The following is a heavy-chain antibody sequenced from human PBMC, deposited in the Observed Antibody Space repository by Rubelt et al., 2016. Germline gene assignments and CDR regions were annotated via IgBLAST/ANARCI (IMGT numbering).Heavy chain of an antibody. J-gene: IGHJ4*02. CDR3: ARDRNYYDSRGYPDY. D-gene: IGHD3-22*01. V-gene: IGHV1-2*02. CDR2: INPNSGGT. Sequence: APGQGLEWMGWINPNSGGTNYAQKFQGRVTMTRDTSISTAYMELSRLRSDDTAVYYCARDRNYYDSRGYPDYWGQGTLVTVSA.